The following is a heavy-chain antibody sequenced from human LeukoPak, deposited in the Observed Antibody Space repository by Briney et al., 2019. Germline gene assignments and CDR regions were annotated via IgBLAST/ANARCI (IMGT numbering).Heavy chain of an antibody. Sequence: SETLSLTRAVSGGSNSSSNWWSWVRQPPGKGLEWIGEIYHSGSTNYNPSLKSRVTISVDKSKNQFSLKLSSVTAADTAVYYCARVGAAAGGNWFDPWGQGTLVTVSS. J-gene: IGHJ5*02. D-gene: IGHD6-13*01. CDR1: GGSNSSSNW. CDR3: ARVGAAAGGNWFDP. CDR2: IYHSGST. V-gene: IGHV4-4*02.